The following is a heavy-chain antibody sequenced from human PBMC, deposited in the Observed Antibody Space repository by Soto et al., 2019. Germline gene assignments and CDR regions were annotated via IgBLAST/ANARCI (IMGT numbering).Heavy chain of an antibody. CDR1: GGSISSSSYY. V-gene: IGHV4-39*01. CDR3: ARSHFDY. J-gene: IGHJ4*02. CDR2: IYYSGST. Sequence: SETLSLTCTVSGGSISSSSYYWGWIRQPPGKGLEWIGSIYYSGSTYYNPSLKSRVTMSVDTSKNQFSLKLSSVTAADTAVYYCARSHFDYWGQGTLVTVSS.